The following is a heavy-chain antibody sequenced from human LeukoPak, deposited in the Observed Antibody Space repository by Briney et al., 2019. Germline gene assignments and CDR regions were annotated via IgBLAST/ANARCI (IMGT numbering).Heavy chain of an antibody. CDR2: IKSKTDGGTT. Sequence: GGSLRLSCAASGFTFSNAWMSWVRQAPGKGLEWVGRIKSKTDGGTTDYAAPVKGRFTISRDDSKNTLYLQMNSLKTEDTAVYYCAKDPQEQQLVPSGPFDYWGQGTLVTVSS. CDR1: GFTFSNAW. J-gene: IGHJ4*02. CDR3: AKDPQEQQLVPSGPFDY. D-gene: IGHD6-13*01. V-gene: IGHV3-15*01.